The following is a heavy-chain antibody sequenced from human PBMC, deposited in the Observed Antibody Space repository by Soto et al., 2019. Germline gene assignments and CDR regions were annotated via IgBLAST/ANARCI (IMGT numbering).Heavy chain of an antibody. CDR2: INGGNGNT. CDR3: ARDLGTGFYAMDV. J-gene: IGHJ6*02. V-gene: IGHV1-3*01. D-gene: IGHD2-8*02. CDR1: GDTFTNYA. Sequence: QVQLVQSGAEVKKPGASVKVSCKASGDTFTNYAFHWVRQAPGQRLEWMGRINGGNGNTKYSQKFRDRVSITRDTSASTAYMELSSLRSEDSAVYYCARDLGTGFYAMDVWGQGTTITVSS.